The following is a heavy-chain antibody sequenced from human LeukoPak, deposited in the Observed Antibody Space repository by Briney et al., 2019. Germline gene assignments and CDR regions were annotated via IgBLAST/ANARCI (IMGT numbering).Heavy chain of an antibody. J-gene: IGHJ4*02. Sequence: GGSLRLSCGVSGFTLSNAWMSWVRQAPGKGLEWVGRIKSKTSGGTTDYAAPVKGRFTISRDDSKNTLYLQMNSLKTEDTAVYYCTHIAEARYCDYWGQGTLVTVSS. CDR1: GFTLSNAW. D-gene: IGHD6-13*01. CDR3: THIAEARYCDY. CDR2: IKSKTSGGTT. V-gene: IGHV3-15*01.